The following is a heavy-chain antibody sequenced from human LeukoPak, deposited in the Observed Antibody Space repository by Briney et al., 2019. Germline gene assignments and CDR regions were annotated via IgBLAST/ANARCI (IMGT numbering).Heavy chain of an antibody. D-gene: IGHD5-12*01. Sequence: PGGSLRLSCAASGFTVSSNYMSWVRQAPGKGLEWIGYVYYTGSTNYNPSLKSRVTISVDTSKNQFSLKLSSVTAADTAVYYCARVYGSGYDFRGAFDIWGQGTMVTVSS. CDR2: VYYTGST. J-gene: IGHJ3*02. CDR1: GFTVSSNY. V-gene: IGHV4-59*02. CDR3: ARVYGSGYDFRGAFDI.